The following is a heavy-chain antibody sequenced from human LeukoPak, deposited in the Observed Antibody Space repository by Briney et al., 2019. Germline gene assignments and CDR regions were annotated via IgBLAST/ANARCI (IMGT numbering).Heavy chain of an antibody. CDR2: INGDGSTT. Sequence: GGSLRLSCAASGFTFRSYWMHWVRQAPGKGLVCVSRINGDGSTTNYADSVKGRFSISRDNAKNTLYLQMNSLRVEDTAVYYCARDTHPNYDFWSGYPIYYYGMDVWGQGTTVTVSS. CDR1: GFTFRSYW. D-gene: IGHD3-3*01. J-gene: IGHJ6*02. V-gene: IGHV3-74*01. CDR3: ARDTHPNYDFWSGYPIYYYGMDV.